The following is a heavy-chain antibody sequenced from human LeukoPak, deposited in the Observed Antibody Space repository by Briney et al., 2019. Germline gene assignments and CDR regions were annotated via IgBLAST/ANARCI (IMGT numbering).Heavy chain of an antibody. D-gene: IGHD6-19*01. CDR3: ARVDSGWRRYYYYYGMDV. CDR2: IIPIFGTA. CDR1: GGTFSSYA. J-gene: IGHJ6*02. Sequence: SVKVSCKASGGTFSSYAISWVRQAPGQGLEWMGGIIPIFGTANYAQKFQGRVTITADESTSTAYMELSSLRSEDTAVYYCARVDSGWRRYYYYYGMDVWGQGTTVTVSS. V-gene: IGHV1-69*13.